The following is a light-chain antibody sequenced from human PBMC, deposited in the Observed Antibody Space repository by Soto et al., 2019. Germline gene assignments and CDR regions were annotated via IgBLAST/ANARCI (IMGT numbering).Light chain of an antibody. V-gene: IGKV1-5*01. CDR1: QSIGRF. CDR2: DAS. Sequence: DIQMTQSPSTLSASVGDRVTITCRASQSIGRFLAWYQHQPGKAPKLLIYDASTLESGVPSRFRGNDCGSEFTFSTARLQPDDFGTSCCQQCYMGWRFGQRTKV. CDR3: QQCYMGWR. J-gene: IGKJ1*01.